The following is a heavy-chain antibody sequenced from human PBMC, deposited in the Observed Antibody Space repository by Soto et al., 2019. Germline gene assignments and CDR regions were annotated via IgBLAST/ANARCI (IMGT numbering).Heavy chain of an antibody. J-gene: IGHJ6*02. CDR3: RRSSTYSTDV. D-gene: IGHD6-19*01. V-gene: IGHV4-39*01. CDR2: IYSIGNT. Sequence: PSETLSLTCTVSGASIRSSAYWGWIRQPPGKGLEWIGSIYSIGNTYYNPSLKSGVTISADTSKNQFSLNLISVTAADTAVYYFRRSSTYSTDVWGQETTVTVSS. CDR1: GASIRSSAY.